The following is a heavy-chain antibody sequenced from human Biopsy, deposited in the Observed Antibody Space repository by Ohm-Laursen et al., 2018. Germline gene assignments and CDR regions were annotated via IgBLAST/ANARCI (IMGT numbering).Heavy chain of an antibody. J-gene: IGHJ3*01. D-gene: IGHD1-26*01. CDR1: GFAFNLYE. Sequence: SLRLSCAASGFAFNLYEMNWVRQAPGKGMEWTSYIYGGGSPVSYADSVKGRFTISRDNAQNSLCLHMNSLRAEDTAVYYCARLNSGTYDASDLWGLGTMVIVSS. CDR3: ARLNSGTYDASDL. CDR2: IYGGGSPV. V-gene: IGHV3-48*03.